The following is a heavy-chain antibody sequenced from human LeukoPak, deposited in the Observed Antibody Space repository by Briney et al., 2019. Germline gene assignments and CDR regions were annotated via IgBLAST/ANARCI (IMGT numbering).Heavy chain of an antibody. CDR1: GFTFSSYG. D-gene: IGHD1-26*01. CDR3: AKDGDIVGASGFDY. J-gene: IGHJ4*02. V-gene: IGHV3-33*06. Sequence: GGSLRLSCAASGFTFSSYGMHWVRQAPGKGLESVAVIWYDGSNKYYADSVKGRFTISRDNSKNTLYLQMNSLRAEDTAVYYCAKDGDIVGASGFDYWGQGTLVTVSS. CDR2: IWYDGSNK.